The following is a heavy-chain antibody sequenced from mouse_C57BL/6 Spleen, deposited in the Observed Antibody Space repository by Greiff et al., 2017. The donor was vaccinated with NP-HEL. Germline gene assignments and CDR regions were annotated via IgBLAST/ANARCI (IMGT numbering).Heavy chain of an antibody. CDR2: IYPGSGST. Sequence: VQLQQSGAELVKPGASVKMSCKASGYTFTSYWITWVKQRPGQGLEWIGDIYPGSGSTNYNEKFKSKATLTVDTSSSTAYMQLSSLTSEDSAVYYCARRGLAHYYAMDYWGQGTSVTVSS. CDR3: ARRGLAHYYAMDY. V-gene: IGHV1-55*01. CDR1: GYTFTSYW. J-gene: IGHJ4*01.